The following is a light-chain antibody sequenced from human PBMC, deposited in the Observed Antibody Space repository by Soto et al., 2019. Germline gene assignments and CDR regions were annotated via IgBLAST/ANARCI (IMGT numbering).Light chain of an antibody. Sequence: QSVVTQPASVSGSPGQSITISCTGTSSDVGSYNLVSWYQQHPGKAPKLMIYEGSKRPSGVSNRFSGSKSGNTASLTISGLQAEDEADYYCCSYAGSSTLEVFGTGTKLTVL. V-gene: IGLV2-23*01. CDR1: SSDVGSYNL. CDR2: EGS. J-gene: IGLJ1*01. CDR3: CSYAGSSTLEV.